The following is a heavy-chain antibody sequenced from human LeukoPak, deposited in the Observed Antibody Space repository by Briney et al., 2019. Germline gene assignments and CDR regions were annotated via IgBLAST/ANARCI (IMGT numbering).Heavy chain of an antibody. CDR1: GDSITEDGHS. CDR3: ARDAIVRGISDYYYVDV. Sequence: DPSETLSLTCRVYGDSITEDGHSWSWIRQHPGKGLEWIANIHYSGTTSHNPSLNSRVSMSVDTSKNQFSLRLTSLTVADTAVYYCARDAIVRGISDYYYVDVWGKGTTVTVSS. D-gene: IGHD1-26*01. CDR2: IHYSGTT. J-gene: IGHJ6*03. V-gene: IGHV4-31*03.